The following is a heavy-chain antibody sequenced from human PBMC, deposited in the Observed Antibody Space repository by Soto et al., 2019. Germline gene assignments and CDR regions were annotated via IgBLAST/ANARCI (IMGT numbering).Heavy chain of an antibody. CDR2: IYYSGST. CDR3: ARHEKYAYCGGDCLIDY. Sequence: SETLSLTCTVSGGSISSYYWSWIRQPPGKGLEWIGYIYYSGSTNYNPSLKSRVTISVDTSKNQFSLKLSSVTAADTAVYYCARHEKYAYCGGDCLIDYWGQGTLVTVS. CDR1: GGSISSYY. V-gene: IGHV4-59*08. J-gene: IGHJ4*02. D-gene: IGHD2-21*02.